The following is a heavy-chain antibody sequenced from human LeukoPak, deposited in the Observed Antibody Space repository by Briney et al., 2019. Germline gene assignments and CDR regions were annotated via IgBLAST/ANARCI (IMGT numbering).Heavy chain of an antibody. CDR2: ISASGGST. Sequence: ETLSLTCTVSGGSISSSSYYWGWIRQPPGKGLEWVSGISASGGSTYYADSVKGRFTISRDNSKNTLYLQMNSLRAEDTAVYYCARCSGVFGSSGYWGQGTLVTVSS. V-gene: IGHV3-23*01. J-gene: IGHJ4*02. CDR3: ARCSGVFGSSGY. CDR1: GGSISSSSYY. D-gene: IGHD6-6*01.